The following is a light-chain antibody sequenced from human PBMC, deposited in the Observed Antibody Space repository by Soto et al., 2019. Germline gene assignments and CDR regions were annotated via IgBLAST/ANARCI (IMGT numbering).Light chain of an antibody. V-gene: IGLV2-14*01. CDR1: SSDVGGYKY. J-gene: IGLJ2*01. Sequence: QSALTQPASVSGSPGQSITISRTGTSSDVGGYKYVSWYQQYPGKAPKLMIYEVSNRPSGVSTRFSGSKSGNTASLTISGLQAEDEADYYCTSYTSSSSVLFGGGTKLTVL. CDR3: TSYTSSSSVL. CDR2: EVS.